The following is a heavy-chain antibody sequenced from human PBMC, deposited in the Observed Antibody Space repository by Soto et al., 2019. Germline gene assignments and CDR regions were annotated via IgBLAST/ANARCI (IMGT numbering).Heavy chain of an antibody. CDR3: ARVLVRSGYSDSAEYFQH. V-gene: IGHV4-30-4*01. CDR2: IYYSGST. CDR1: GGSISSGDYY. D-gene: IGHD3-3*01. Sequence: PSETLSLTCTVSGGSISSGDYYWSWIRQPPGKGLEWIGYIYYSGSTYYNPSLKSRVTISVDTSKNQFSLKLSSVTAADTAVYYCARVLVRSGYSDSAEYFQHWGQGTLVTVSS. J-gene: IGHJ1*01.